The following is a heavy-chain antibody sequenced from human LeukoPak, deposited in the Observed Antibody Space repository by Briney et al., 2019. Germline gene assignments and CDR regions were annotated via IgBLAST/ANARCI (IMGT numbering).Heavy chain of an antibody. CDR1: GFTFSSYS. Sequence: VGSLRLSCAASGFTFSSYSMNWVRQAPGKGLEWVSYISSSSSTIYYADSVKGRFTISRDNAKNSLYLQMNSLRAEDTAVYYCARLSMTRAFDIWGQGTMVTVSS. CDR2: ISSSSSTI. CDR3: ARLSMTRAFDI. J-gene: IGHJ3*02. V-gene: IGHV3-48*01. D-gene: IGHD6-6*01.